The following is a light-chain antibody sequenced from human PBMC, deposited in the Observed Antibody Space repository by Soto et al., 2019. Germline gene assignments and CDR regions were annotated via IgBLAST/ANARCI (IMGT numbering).Light chain of an antibody. J-gene: IGKJ2*01. V-gene: IGKV1-5*01. CDR2: DAS. Sequence: DIQMTQSPSTLSASVGDRVTITCRASQSITSWLAWYQQKPGKAPKLLIFDASSLESGVPSRFSGSGSGTEFTLTIRSLQPDDFATYYCQQYNSCPYTFGQGTKLEIK. CDR3: QQYNSCPYT. CDR1: QSITSW.